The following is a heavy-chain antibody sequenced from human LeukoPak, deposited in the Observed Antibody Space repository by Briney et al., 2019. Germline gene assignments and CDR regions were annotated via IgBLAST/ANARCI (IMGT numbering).Heavy chain of an antibody. CDR1: GGSISSHY. CDR2: IYYSGST. D-gene: IGHD2-15*01. CDR3: ARAKGYCSGGSCGAFDI. Sequence: SETLSLTCTVSGGSISSHYWSWIRQPPGKGLEWIGYIYYSGSTNYNPSLKSRVTISVDTSKNQFSLKLSSVTAADTAVYYCARAKGYCSGGSCGAFDIWGRGTMVTVSS. J-gene: IGHJ3*02. V-gene: IGHV4-59*11.